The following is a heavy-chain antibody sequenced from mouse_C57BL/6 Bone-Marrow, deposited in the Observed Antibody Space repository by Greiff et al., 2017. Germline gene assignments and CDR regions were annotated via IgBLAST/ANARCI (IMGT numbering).Heavy chain of an antibody. D-gene: IGHD1-1*01. CDR1: GYAFSSSW. CDR3: ATTVVATDY. J-gene: IGHJ2*01. CDR2: IYPGDGDT. V-gene: IGHV1-82*01. Sequence: QVQLQQSGPELVKPGASVKISCKASGYAFSSSWMNWVKQRPGKGLEWIGRIYPGDGDTNYNGKFKGKATLTADKSSSPAYMQLSSLTSEDSAVYFCATTVVATDYWGQGTTLTVSS.